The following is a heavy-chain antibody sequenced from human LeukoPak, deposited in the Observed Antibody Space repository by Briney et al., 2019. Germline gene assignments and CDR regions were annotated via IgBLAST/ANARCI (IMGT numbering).Heavy chain of an antibody. CDR2: ISWNSGSI. CDR3: ASRYFGWFDP. D-gene: IGHD3-9*01. V-gene: IGHV3-20*04. J-gene: IGHJ5*02. Sequence: PGGSLRLSCAASGFTFSSYAMSWVRQAPGKGLEWVSGISWNSGSIGYADSVKGRFTISRDNAKNSLYLQMNSLRAEDTAVYYCASRYFGWFDPWGQGTLVTVSS. CDR1: GFTFSSYA.